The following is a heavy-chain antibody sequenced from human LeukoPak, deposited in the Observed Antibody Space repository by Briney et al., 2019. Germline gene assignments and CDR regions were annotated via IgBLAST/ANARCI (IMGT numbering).Heavy chain of an antibody. D-gene: IGHD4-23*01. J-gene: IGHJ4*02. CDR1: GYTFTSHK. Sequence: ASVKVSCKASGYTFTSHKMHWVRQAPGRELEWMGIISPSGGVAIYPQKFQGRVTMTRDTSTSTVYMELRSLRSQDTAVYYCARDNLRWAADFWGQGTLVTVSS. CDR3: ARDNLRWAADF. V-gene: IGHV1-46*01. CDR2: ISPSGGVA.